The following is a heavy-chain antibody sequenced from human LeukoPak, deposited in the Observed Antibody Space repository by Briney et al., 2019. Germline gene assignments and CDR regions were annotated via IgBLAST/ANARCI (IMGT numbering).Heavy chain of an antibody. CDR2: IKQDGSEK. CDR3: ARDPRSAMVRGVKKNWFDP. V-gene: IGHV3-7*01. Sequence: GGSLRLSCAASGFTFSSYWMSWVRQAPGKGLEWVANIKQDGSEKYYVDSVKGRFTTSRDNAKNSLYLQMNSLRAEDTAVYYCARDPRSAMVRGVKKNWFDPWGQGTLVTVSS. D-gene: IGHD3-10*01. J-gene: IGHJ5*02. CDR1: GFTFSSYW.